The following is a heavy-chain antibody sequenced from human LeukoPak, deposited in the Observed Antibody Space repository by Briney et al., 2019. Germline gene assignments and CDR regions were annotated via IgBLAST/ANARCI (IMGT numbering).Heavy chain of an antibody. CDR3: ARDRALHGDSGTFDV. CDR2: ISDDGINK. Sequence: PGGSLRLSCAASEFTFSSYAMHWVRQAPGKGLEWVAIISDDGINKYYADSVQGRFFISRDNSKNTLYLRMNSLGPEDTAVYYCARDRALHGDSGTFDVWGHGTMATFSS. D-gene: IGHD4-17*01. V-gene: IGHV3-30-3*01. J-gene: IGHJ3*01. CDR1: EFTFSSYA.